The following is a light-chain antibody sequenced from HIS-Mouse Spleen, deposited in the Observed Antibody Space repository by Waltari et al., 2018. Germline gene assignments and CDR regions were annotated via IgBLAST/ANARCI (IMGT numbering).Light chain of an antibody. J-gene: IGLJ1*01. Sequence: SYELTQPPSVSVSPGQTASITCSGDKLGDKYACWYQQKPGQSPVLVIYQDSKRPSGSPERVSGSNSGNTATLTISGTQAMDEADYYCQSWDSSTAVFGTGTKVTVL. CDR1: KLGDKY. V-gene: IGLV3-1*01. CDR2: QDS. CDR3: QSWDSSTAV.